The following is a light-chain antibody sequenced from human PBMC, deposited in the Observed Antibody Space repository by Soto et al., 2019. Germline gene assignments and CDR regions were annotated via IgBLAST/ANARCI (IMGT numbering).Light chain of an antibody. CDR3: SSYTIRKSWV. J-gene: IGLJ3*02. V-gene: IGLV2-14*01. CDR2: EVT. CDR1: SSDVGGYNR. Sequence: QSALTQPASVTGSPGQAITISCTGSSSDVGGYNRVSWYQQYPGTAPKLIISEVTNRPSGVSYRFSASKSGNTASLTISGLQPQDEADYYCSSYTIRKSWVFGGGTKLPVL.